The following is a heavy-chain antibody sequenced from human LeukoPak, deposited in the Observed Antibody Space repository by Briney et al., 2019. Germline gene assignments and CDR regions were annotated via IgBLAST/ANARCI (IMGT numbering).Heavy chain of an antibody. CDR1: GDSISTFY. Sequence: SSETLSLTCTVSGDSISTFYWGWIRQPPGKGLEWIGYIYYSGSTNYKPSLKSRVTILIETSKNQFSPKLRSVTAADTAVYYCARGGARGSSAFDIWGQGTMVTVSS. J-gene: IGHJ3*02. V-gene: IGHV4-59*01. CDR2: IYYSGST. D-gene: IGHD3-10*01. CDR3: ARGGARGSSAFDI.